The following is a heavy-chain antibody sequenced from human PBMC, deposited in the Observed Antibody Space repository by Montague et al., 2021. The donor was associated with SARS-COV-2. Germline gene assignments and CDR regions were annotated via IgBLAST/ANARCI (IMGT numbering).Heavy chain of an antibody. V-gene: IGHV3-7*01. CDR1: GFTFSAYC. Sequence: SLRLSCAASGFTFSAYCMSWVRQAPGKGLEWVANIKHDGRKKYYVDSVKGRFTISRDNAKNSLYLQMNSLRAEDTAVYYCARDRPTKCNGDCYSLFWGQGTLVTVSS. CDR2: IKHDGRKK. J-gene: IGHJ4*02. CDR3: ARDRPTKCNGDCYSLF. D-gene: IGHD2-21*02.